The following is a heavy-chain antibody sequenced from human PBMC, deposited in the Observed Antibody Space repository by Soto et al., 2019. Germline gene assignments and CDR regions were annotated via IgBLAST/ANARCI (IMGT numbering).Heavy chain of an antibody. D-gene: IGHD6-13*01. CDR2: IDPSDSYT. V-gene: IGHV5-10-1*01. J-gene: IGHJ4*02. CDR3: ARHDWPNYSSSWYY. CDR1: GYSFTSYW. Sequence: PGESPKISCKGSGYSFTSYWISWVRQMPGKGLEWMGRIDPSDSYTNYSPSFQGHVTISADKSISTAYLQWSSLKASDTAMYYCARHDWPNYSSSWYYWGQGTLVTVSS.